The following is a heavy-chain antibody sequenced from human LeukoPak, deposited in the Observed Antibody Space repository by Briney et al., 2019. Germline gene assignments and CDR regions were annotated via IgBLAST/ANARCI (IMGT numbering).Heavy chain of an antibody. J-gene: IGHJ4*02. V-gene: IGHV4-39*01. Sequence: SETLSLTCTVSGGSISSSIYYWGWVRQPPGKGLAWIGNIFYSGSTYYNPSLKSRVTISVDTSRSQFSLKLDSVTAADTAVYYCARLNGDYWGQGTLVTVSS. CDR3: ARLNGDY. CDR1: GGSISSSIYY. D-gene: IGHD1-1*01. CDR2: IFYSGST.